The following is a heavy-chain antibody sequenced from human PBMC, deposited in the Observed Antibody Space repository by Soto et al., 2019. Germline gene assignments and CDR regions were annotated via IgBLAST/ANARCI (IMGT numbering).Heavy chain of an antibody. J-gene: IGHJ4*02. V-gene: IGHV3-13*01. CDR3: ARVVWGYSGYDYYFDY. CDR2: IGSAGDT. D-gene: IGHD5-12*01. CDR1: GFTFSTYD. Sequence: LRLSCAASGFTFSTYDMHWVRQATGKGLEWVSAIGSAGDTSYPASVKGRFTISRENAKNSLYLQMNSLRAGDTAVYYCARVVWGYSGYDYYFDYWGQGTLVTVSS.